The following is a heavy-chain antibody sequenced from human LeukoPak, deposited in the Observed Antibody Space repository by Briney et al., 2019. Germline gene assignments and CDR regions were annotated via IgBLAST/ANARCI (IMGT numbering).Heavy chain of an antibody. V-gene: IGHV3-21*01. CDR3: AREMLAAVAAQS. D-gene: IGHD6-19*01. Sequence: GGSLRLTCAASGFTFSSYSMNWVRQAPGKGLEWVSSITSSSSYIYYADSVKGRFTISRDNAKNSLYLQMNSLRAEDTAVYYCAREMLAAVAAQSWGQGTLVAVSS. CDR2: ITSSSSYI. CDR1: GFTFSSYS. J-gene: IGHJ5*02.